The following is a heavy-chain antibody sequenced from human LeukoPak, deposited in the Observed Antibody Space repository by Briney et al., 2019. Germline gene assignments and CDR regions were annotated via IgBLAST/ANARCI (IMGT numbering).Heavy chain of an antibody. D-gene: IGHD1-20*01. J-gene: IGHJ5*02. Sequence: GESLKISCKGSGSRFTSYWIGWVRQLPGKGLEWMGIIYPGDSDTRYGPSFQGQVTISADKSISTAYLQWSSLKASDTAMYYCARESVTGTNWFDPWGQGTLVTVSS. CDR3: ARESVTGTNWFDP. CDR2: IYPGDSDT. V-gene: IGHV5-51*01. CDR1: GSRFTSYW.